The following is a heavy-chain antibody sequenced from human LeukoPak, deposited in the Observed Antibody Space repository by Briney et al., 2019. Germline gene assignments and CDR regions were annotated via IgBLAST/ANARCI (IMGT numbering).Heavy chain of an antibody. V-gene: IGHV3-23*01. CDR1: GFTFSNYA. J-gene: IGHJ4*02. Sequence: GGSLRLSCAASGFTFSNYAMSWIRQAPGRGLDWVSTINGGGSNTFYADSVKGRFTISRDNSKNTLCLQMNSLRAEDTAVYYCAKDEKYYGSGSSLIDYWGQGTLVTVSS. CDR3: AKDEKYYGSGSSLIDY. CDR2: INGGGSNT. D-gene: IGHD3-10*01.